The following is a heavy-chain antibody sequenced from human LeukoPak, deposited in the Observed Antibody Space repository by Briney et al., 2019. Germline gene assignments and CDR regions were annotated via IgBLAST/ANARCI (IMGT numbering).Heavy chain of an antibody. Sequence: PSETLSLTCAVYGGSFSGYYWSWIRQPPGKGLEWIGEINHSGSTSYNPSLKSRVTISVDTSKNQLSLKLSSVTAADTAVYYCARDPIYDFWSGYYSVWGQGTLVTVSS. V-gene: IGHV4-34*01. J-gene: IGHJ4*02. D-gene: IGHD3-3*01. CDR1: GGSFSGYY. CDR2: INHSGST. CDR3: ARDPIYDFWSGYYSV.